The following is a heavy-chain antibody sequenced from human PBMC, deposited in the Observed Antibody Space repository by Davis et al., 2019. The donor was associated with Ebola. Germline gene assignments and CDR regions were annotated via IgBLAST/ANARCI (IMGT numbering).Heavy chain of an antibody. D-gene: IGHD5-12*01. Sequence: GGSLRLSCAASGFTFSSYWMSWVRQASGKGLEWVGRIRSKANSYATAYAASVKGRFTISRDDSKNTAYLQMNSLKTEDTAVYYCTSRGVATRNWGQGTLVTVSS. CDR1: GFTFSSYW. CDR2: IRSKANSYAT. J-gene: IGHJ4*02. CDR3: TSRGVATRN. V-gene: IGHV3-73*01.